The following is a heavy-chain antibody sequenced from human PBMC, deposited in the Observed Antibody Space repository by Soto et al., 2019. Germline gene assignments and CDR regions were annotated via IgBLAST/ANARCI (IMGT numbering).Heavy chain of an antibody. V-gene: IGHV1-46*03. D-gene: IGHD6-6*01. CDR1: GYTFTNHY. CDR3: ASALYLPFEYRRSSPHLNAFDI. J-gene: IGHJ3*02. Sequence: EASVKVSCKAFGYTFTNHYMHWVRQAPGQGLEWMGIINPSGGSTSYAQKFQGRVTVTRDTSTSAAYMELSSLRSEDTAVYYCASALYLPFEYRRSSPHLNAFDIWGQGTMVTVSS. CDR2: INPSGGST.